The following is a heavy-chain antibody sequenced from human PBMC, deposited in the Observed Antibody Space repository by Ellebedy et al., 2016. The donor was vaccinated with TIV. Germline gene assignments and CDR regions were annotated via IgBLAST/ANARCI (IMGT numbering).Heavy chain of an antibody. Sequence: GESLKISXTASGFTFGDYAMSWFRQAPGKGLEWVGFIRSKAYGGTTEYAASVKGRFTISRDDSKSIAYLQMNSLKTEDTAVYYCTRDCPPSGGSCYVGPLGYYYYGMDVWGQGTTVTVSS. V-gene: IGHV3-49*03. CDR3: TRDCPPSGGSCYVGPLGYYYYGMDV. CDR1: GFTFGDYA. J-gene: IGHJ6*02. CDR2: IRSKAYGGTT. D-gene: IGHD2-15*01.